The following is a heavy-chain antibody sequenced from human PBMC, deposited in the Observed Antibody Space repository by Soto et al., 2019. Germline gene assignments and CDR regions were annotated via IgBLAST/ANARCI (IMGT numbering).Heavy chain of an antibody. CDR2: ISAYNANT. CDR1: GYSFTTYG. J-gene: IGHJ6*02. V-gene: IGHV1-18*01. CDR3: AREGPATSYNYGMDG. Sequence: QVQLVQSGGEVKKPGASVKVSCKTSGYSFTTYGISWVRQAPGQGLEWMGWISAYNANTNYAQKLPDRVNMTTATPTSTAYMELRRPRYNDTAVYYCAREGPATSYNYGMDGWGQVSTVTVSS.